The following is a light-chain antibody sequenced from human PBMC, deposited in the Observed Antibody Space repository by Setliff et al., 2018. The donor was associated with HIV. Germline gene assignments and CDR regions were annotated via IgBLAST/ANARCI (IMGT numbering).Light chain of an antibody. CDR1: SSNTGAGYD. CDR3: QSYDSSLSGYV. J-gene: IGLJ1*01. Sequence: QSVLTQPPSVSGTPGQRVTISCTGSSSNTGAGYDVHWYKQLPGTAPKPLIYGNSNRPSGVPDRFSGSKSGTSASLAITGLQAEDEADYYCQSYDSSLSGYVFGTGTKVTVL. V-gene: IGLV1-40*01. CDR2: GNS.